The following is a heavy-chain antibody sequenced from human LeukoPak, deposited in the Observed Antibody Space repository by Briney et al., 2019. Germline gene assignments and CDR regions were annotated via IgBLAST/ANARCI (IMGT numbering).Heavy chain of an antibody. D-gene: IGHD3-3*01. CDR1: RGSISGYY. V-gene: IGHV4-59*01. CDR2: TYYSGSP. CDR3: ARGPGVAYYYGMDV. J-gene: IGHJ6*02. Sequence: PSESLSLTCTVSRGSISGYYWSWIRKPPGKGLEWIGYTYYSGSPNYNPSLKSRVTISVDTSKNQFSLKLSSVTAADTAVYYCARGPGVAYYYGMDVWGQGTTVTVSS.